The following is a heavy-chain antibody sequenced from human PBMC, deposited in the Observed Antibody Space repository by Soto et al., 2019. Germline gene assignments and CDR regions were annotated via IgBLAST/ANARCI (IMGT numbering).Heavy chain of an antibody. J-gene: IGHJ6*02. CDR1: GYTFTGYY. CDR2: INPNSGST. V-gene: IGHV1-2*02. CDR3: AKDPTYYDFWSGYFPPPNYYGMDV. Sequence: ASVKVSCKASGYTFTGYYMHWVRQAPGQGLEWMGWINPNSGSTYYADSVKGRFTISRDNSKNTLYLQMNSLRAEDTAVYYCAKDPTYYDFWSGYFPPPNYYGMDVWGQGTTVTVSS. D-gene: IGHD3-3*01.